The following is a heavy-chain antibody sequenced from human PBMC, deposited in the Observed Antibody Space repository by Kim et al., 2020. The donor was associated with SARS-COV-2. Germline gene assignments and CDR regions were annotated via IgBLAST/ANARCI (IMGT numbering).Heavy chain of an antibody. Sequence: GGSLRLSCAASGFTFSSYGMHWVRQAPGKGLERVAVISYDGSNKYYADSVKGRFTISRDNSKNTLYLQMNSLRAEDTAVYYCAKDMACSGGSCYYGMDVWGQGTTVTVSS. CDR3: AKDMACSGGSCYYGMDV. V-gene: IGHV3-30*18. J-gene: IGHJ6*02. D-gene: IGHD2-15*01. CDR2: ISYDGSNK. CDR1: GFTFSSYG.